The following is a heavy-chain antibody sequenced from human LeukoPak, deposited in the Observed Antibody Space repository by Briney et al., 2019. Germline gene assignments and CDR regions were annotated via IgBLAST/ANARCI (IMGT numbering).Heavy chain of an antibody. D-gene: IGHD3-22*01. Sequence: SETLSLTCTVSGGSISSYYWSWIRQPPGKGPEWIGYIYYSGSTNYNPSLKSRVTVSVDTSKNQFSLKLSSVTAADTAVYYCARGLGSSGYPTNSDWGQGTLVTVSS. V-gene: IGHV4-59*01. CDR3: ARGLGSSGYPTNSD. CDR2: IYYSGST. J-gene: IGHJ4*02. CDR1: GGSISSYY.